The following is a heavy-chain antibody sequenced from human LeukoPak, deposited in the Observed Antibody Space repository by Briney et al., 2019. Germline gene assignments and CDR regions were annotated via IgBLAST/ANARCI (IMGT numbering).Heavy chain of an antibody. CDR3: ARHRHGGDRRNYWYFDL. D-gene: IGHD2-21*02. J-gene: IGHJ2*01. V-gene: IGHV4-4*09. Sequence: SETLSLTCTVSSDSITSHYWSWIRQPPGKGLEWIGYIYTSGSTNYNPSLKSRVTISVDASKNQFSLKLSSVTAADTAVYYCARHRHGGDRRNYWYFDLWGRGTLVTVSS. CDR2: IYTSGST. CDR1: SDSITSHY.